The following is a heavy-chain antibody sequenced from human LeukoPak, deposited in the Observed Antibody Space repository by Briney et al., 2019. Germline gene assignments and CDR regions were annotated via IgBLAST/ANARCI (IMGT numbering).Heavy chain of an antibody. Sequence: GGSLRLSCAASGFTFDVYAMHWVRQAPGKGLEWVSGISWNSGSIGYADSVKGRFTISRDNAKNSLYLQMNSLRAEDTALYYCAKDKGWNYFFDYWGQGTLVTVSS. CDR3: AKDKGWNYFFDY. CDR1: GFTFDVYA. D-gene: IGHD1-7*01. CDR2: ISWNSGSI. J-gene: IGHJ4*02. V-gene: IGHV3-9*01.